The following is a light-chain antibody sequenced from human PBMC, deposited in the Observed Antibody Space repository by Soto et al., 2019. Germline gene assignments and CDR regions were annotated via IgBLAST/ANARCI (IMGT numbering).Light chain of an antibody. V-gene: IGKV3D-15*01. CDR2: ASS. J-gene: IGKJ4*01. CDR1: QNVANN. Sequence: VMTQSPATLSVSPGEGVTLFCRASQNVANNIAWYQVKPAQPPRLLIYASSTRATGIPATFSGSGSETQFSLTISSLQSEDSAVYYCQQYYLWGLSFGGGTKVEI. CDR3: QQYYLWGLS.